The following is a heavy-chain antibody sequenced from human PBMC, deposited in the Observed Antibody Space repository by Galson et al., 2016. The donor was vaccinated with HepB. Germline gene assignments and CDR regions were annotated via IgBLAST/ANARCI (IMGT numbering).Heavy chain of an antibody. D-gene: IGHD3-10*01. CDR3: ARGVSMVRGWLDP. CDR2: VHYSGST. J-gene: IGHJ5*02. Sequence: LSLTCNVSGAFISSGGYYWNWIRLHPGKGLEWIGCVHYSGSTYYNPSLESRATISVDTSENQFSLKLTSVTAADTAVYYCARGVSMVRGWLDPWGQGTRVTVSS. V-gene: IGHV4-31*03. CDR1: GAFISSGGYY.